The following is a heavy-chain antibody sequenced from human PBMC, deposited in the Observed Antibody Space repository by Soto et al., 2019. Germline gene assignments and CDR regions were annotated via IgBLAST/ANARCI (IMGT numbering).Heavy chain of an antibody. CDR1: GGSISSYD. CDR3: ARFFSPGTGDWFDP. D-gene: IGHD6-13*01. V-gene: IGHV4-4*07. Sequence: SETLSLTCTVSGGSISSYDWSWIRQPAGKGLEWIGRIYTSGSTNYNPSLKSRVTMSVDTSKNQFSLKLSSVTAADTAVYYCARFFSPGTGDWFDPWGQGPLVTVSS. CDR2: IYTSGST. J-gene: IGHJ5*02.